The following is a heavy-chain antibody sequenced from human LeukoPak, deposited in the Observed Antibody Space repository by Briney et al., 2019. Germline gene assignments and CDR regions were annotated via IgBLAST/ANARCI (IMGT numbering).Heavy chain of an antibody. CDR3: ARHRSDDFWSGFFPEN. Sequence: GESLKISCKGSGYSFTSYWIGWVRQMPGKGLEWMGIIYPGDSDTRYSPSFQGQVTISADKSLSTAYLQWSSLKASDTAMYYCARHRSDDFWSGFFPENWGQGTMVTVSS. CDR1: GYSFTSYW. J-gene: IGHJ3*01. V-gene: IGHV5-51*01. CDR2: IYPGDSDT. D-gene: IGHD3-3*01.